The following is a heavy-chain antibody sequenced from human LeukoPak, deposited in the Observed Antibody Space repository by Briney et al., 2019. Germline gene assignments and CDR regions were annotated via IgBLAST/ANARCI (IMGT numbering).Heavy chain of an antibody. Sequence: ASVKVSCKASGRILSGYGITWVRQAPGQGLEWMGWISPNRGDTNYAQKFKGRVTMTTDTSLNTIYMELSSLRLDDTAVYFCARGSVLGTSSWFDPWGQGTLVTVSS. D-gene: IGHD6-19*01. CDR3: ARGSVLGTSSWFDP. CDR1: GRILSGYG. CDR2: ISPNRGDT. J-gene: IGHJ5*02. V-gene: IGHV1-2*02.